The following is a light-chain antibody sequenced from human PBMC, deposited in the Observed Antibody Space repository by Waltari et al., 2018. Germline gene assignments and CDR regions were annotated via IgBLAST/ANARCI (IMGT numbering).Light chain of an antibody. Sequence: EIVMTQSPATLSVSPGERATLSCRASQSVSSNLAWYQQKPGQAPWFLIYGASSRATGIPARFSGSGSGTEFTLTISSLQSEDFAVYYCQQYNNWPRTFGQGTKVEIK. V-gene: IGKV3-15*01. CDR3: QQYNNWPRT. J-gene: IGKJ1*01. CDR2: GAS. CDR1: QSVSSN.